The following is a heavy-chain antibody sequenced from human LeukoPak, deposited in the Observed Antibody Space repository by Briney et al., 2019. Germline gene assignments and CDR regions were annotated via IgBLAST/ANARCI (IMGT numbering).Heavy chain of an antibody. CDR2: ISAYNGNT. CDR1: GYTFTSYG. J-gene: IGHJ6*02. Sequence: GASVKVSCKASGYTFTSYGISWVRQAPGQGLEWMGWISAYNGNTNYAQKLQGRVTMTTDTSTSTAYMELRSLRSDDTAVYYCARDLWVPGGTVTIGHYYYYGMDVWGQGTTVTVSS. CDR3: ARDLWVPGGTVTIGHYYYYGMDV. D-gene: IGHD4-11*01. V-gene: IGHV1-18*01.